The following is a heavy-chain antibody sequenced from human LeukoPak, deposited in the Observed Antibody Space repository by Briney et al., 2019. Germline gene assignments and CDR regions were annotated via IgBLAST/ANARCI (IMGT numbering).Heavy chain of an antibody. Sequence: SETLSLTCTVSGGSISSSSYYWGWIRQPPGKGLEWIGSIYYSGSTYYNPSLKSRVTISVDTSKNQFSLKLSSVTAADTAVYYCARERYSSSSHRGWFDPWGQGTLVTVSS. CDR1: GGSISSSSYY. D-gene: IGHD6-13*01. CDR2: IYYSGST. J-gene: IGHJ5*02. CDR3: ARERYSSSSHRGWFDP. V-gene: IGHV4-39*07.